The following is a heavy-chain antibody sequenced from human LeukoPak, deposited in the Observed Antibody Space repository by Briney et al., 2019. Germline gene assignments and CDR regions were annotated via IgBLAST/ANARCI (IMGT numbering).Heavy chain of an antibody. CDR2: ISYDGSNK. V-gene: IGHV3-30*12. CDR1: GFTFSSYA. J-gene: IGHJ4*02. Sequence: GGSLRLSCAASGFTFSSYAMHWVRQAPGKGLEWVAVISYDGSNKYYADSVKGRFTISRDNSKNTLYLQMNSLRAEDTAVYYCARERMSYDILTGYYRDEYYFDYWGQGTLVTVSS. CDR3: ARERMSYDILTGYYRDEYYFDY. D-gene: IGHD3-9*01.